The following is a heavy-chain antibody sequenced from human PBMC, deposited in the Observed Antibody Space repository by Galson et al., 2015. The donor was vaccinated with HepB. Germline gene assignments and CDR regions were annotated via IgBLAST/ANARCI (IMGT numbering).Heavy chain of an antibody. D-gene: IGHD3-10*01. Sequence: SLRLSCAASGFTFSSYAMHWVRQAPGKGLEWVAVISYDGSNKYYADSVKGRFTISRDNSKNTLYLQMNSLRAEDTAVYYCARGRNDVVRGVISYYFDYWGQGTLVTVSS. CDR2: ISYDGSNK. CDR1: GFTFSSYA. J-gene: IGHJ4*02. CDR3: ARGRNDVVRGVISYYFDY. V-gene: IGHV3-30*04.